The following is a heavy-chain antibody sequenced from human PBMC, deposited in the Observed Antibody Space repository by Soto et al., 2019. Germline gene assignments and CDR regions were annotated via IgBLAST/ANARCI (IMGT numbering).Heavy chain of an antibody. CDR2: ASYDGSKK. D-gene: IGHD1-1*01. J-gene: IGHJ3*02. Sequence: GGSLRLSCAASGFTFSSYGMYWVRQAPVKGLEWVAVASYDGSKKYYADSVKGRFSVSRDNSKNTLYLQMNSLRAEDTAVYYCAKIRSTGTGDAFDIWGQGTMVTVSS. CDR1: GFTFSSYG. CDR3: AKIRSTGTGDAFDI. V-gene: IGHV3-30*18.